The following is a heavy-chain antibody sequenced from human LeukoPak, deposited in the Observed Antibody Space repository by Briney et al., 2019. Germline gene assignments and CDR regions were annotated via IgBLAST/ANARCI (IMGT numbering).Heavy chain of an antibody. Sequence: GGSLRLSCAASGFTLSSSGMHWVRQAPGKGLEWVAVIWGDENHKYYGDSVRGRFTISRDNAKNTLYLQMDSLRVEDTAVYYCSSTPPPYAFDIWGQGTMVTVSS. J-gene: IGHJ3*02. CDR3: SSTPPPYAFDI. CDR2: IWGDENHK. D-gene: IGHD6-19*01. V-gene: IGHV3-33*01. CDR1: GFTLSSSG.